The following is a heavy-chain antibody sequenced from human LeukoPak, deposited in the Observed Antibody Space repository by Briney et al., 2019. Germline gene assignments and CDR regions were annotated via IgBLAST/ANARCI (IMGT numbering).Heavy chain of an antibody. J-gene: IGHJ5*02. CDR3: ARVTVAATSNWFDP. D-gene: IGHD2-15*01. CDR1: GGSFSGYY. Sequence: PSETLSLTCAVYGGSFSGYYWSWIRQPPGEGLEWIGKINHSGSTNYNPSLKSRVTISVDTSKNQFSLKLSSVTAADTAVYYCARVTVAATSNWFDPWGQGTLVTVSS. V-gene: IGHV4-34*01. CDR2: INHSGST.